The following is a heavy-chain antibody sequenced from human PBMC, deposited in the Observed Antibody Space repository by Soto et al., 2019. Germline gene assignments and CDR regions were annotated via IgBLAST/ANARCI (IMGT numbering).Heavy chain of an antibody. Sequence: QVQLVQSGAEVKKPGSSVKVSCKASGGTFSSYAISWVRQAPGQGLEWMGIINPSGGSTSYAQKFQGRVTMTRDTSTSTVYMELSSLRSEDTAVYYCARDLSGSYSYWGQGTLVTVSS. D-gene: IGHD1-26*01. CDR3: ARDLSGSYSY. J-gene: IGHJ4*02. V-gene: IGHV1-46*01. CDR2: INPSGGST. CDR1: GGTFSSYA.